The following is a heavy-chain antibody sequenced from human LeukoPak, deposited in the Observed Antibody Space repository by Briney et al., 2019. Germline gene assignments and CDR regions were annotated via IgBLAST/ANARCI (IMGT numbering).Heavy chain of an antibody. CDR3: AREVYCSSTSCYTGYFQH. Sequence: GGSLRLSCVASGFTFSSYWMSWVRQAPGKGLEWVANIKQDGSEKYYVDSVKGRFTISRDNAKNSLYLQMNSLRAEDTAVYYCAREVYCSSTSCYTGYFQHWGQGTLVTVSS. J-gene: IGHJ1*01. V-gene: IGHV3-7*01. CDR1: GFTFSSYW. D-gene: IGHD2-2*02. CDR2: IKQDGSEK.